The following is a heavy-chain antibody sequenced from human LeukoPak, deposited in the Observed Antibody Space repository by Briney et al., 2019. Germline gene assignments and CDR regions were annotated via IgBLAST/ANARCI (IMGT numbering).Heavy chain of an antibody. V-gene: IGHV3-7*03. CDR3: ARAEYCYYCGMDV. Sequence: PGGSLRLSCAASGFTFSSYSLNWVRQAPGKGLEWVANLKQDGSEEYYVDSVKGRFTISRDNAKNSLYLQMNSLRAEDTAVYYCARAEYCYYCGMDVWGQGTTVIVSS. D-gene: IGHD2/OR15-2a*01. CDR2: LKQDGSEE. CDR1: GFTFSSYS. J-gene: IGHJ6*02.